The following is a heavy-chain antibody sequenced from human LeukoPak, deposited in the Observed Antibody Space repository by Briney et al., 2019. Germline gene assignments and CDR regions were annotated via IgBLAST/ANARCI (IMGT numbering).Heavy chain of an antibody. Sequence: SETLSLTCTVPGGSISTYYWSWLRQPPGKGLEWIGYVYYSGITDYNPSLKSRVTISVDTPKSQFSLKLSSVTAADTAVYYCARDARLTCTADSCYSDYWGQGTLVTVSS. CDR2: VYYSGIT. J-gene: IGHJ4*02. CDR3: ARDARLTCTADSCYSDY. D-gene: IGHD2-15*01. CDR1: GGSISTYY. V-gene: IGHV4-59*12.